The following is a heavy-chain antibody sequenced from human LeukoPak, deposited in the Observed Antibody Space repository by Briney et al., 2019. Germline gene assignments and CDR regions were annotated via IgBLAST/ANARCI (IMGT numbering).Heavy chain of an antibody. J-gene: IGHJ4*02. D-gene: IGHD3-3*01. CDR1: GFTVSSNY. V-gene: IGHV3-66*02. CDR2: IYSSGST. CDR3: ARVYDFWSGYFDY. Sequence: GGSLRLSCAASGFTVSSNYMSWVRQAPGKGLEWVSVIYSSGSTYYADSVKGRFTISRDNSKNTLYLQMNSLRAEDTAVYYCARVYDFWSGYFDYWGQGTLVTVSS.